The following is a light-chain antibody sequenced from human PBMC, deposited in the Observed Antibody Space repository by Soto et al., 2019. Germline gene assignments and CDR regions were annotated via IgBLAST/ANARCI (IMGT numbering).Light chain of an antibody. J-gene: IGLJ3*02. Sequence: QSVLTQPPSASGTPGQRVTISCSGSSSNIGSNTVNWYQHLPGTAPQLLIYNNNQRPSGVPDRFSGSNSGTSASLAISVLQSEDEADYFCVAWDDSLSGPVFGGGTKVTVL. CDR1: SSNIGSNT. CDR3: VAWDDSLSGPV. V-gene: IGLV1-44*01. CDR2: NNN.